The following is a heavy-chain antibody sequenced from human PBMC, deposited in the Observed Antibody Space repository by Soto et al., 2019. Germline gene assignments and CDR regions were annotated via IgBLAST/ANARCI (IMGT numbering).Heavy chain of an antibody. V-gene: IGHV3-53*01. J-gene: IGHJ4*02. CDR1: GFAVGNNY. D-gene: IGHD3-22*01. CDR3: ARAGSPFDSDSSGYWGFDH. CDR2: VYSGGTT. Sequence: GGSLRLSCVASGFAVGNNYMNWVRQAPGKGLEWVSVVYSGGTTYYADSVRGRFTVSRDDSKNTLFLQMSSLRAEDTAVYYCARAGSPFDSDSSGYWGFDHWGQGTLVTVSS.